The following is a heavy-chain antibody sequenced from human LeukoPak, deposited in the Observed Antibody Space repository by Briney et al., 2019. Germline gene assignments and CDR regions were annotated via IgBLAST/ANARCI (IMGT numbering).Heavy chain of an antibody. J-gene: IGHJ4*02. CDR1: GYSFTSYW. Sequence: GESLKIFCKGSGYSFTSYWIGWVRQMPGKGLEWMGIIYPGDSDTRYSPSFQGQVTISADKSISTAYLQWSSLKASDTAMYYCARLGRSIFGVVTRLYYFDYWGQGTLVTVSS. CDR2: IYPGDSDT. CDR3: ARLGRSIFGVVTRLYYFDY. V-gene: IGHV5-51*01. D-gene: IGHD3-3*02.